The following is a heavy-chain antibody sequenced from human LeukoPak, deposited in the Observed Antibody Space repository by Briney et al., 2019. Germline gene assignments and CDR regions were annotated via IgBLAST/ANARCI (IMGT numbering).Heavy chain of an antibody. D-gene: IGHD2-8*01. CDR1: GFTFSSYA. Sequence: GGSLRLSCAASGFTFSSYAMHWVRQAPGKGLEWVAVISSDGSSEYYADSVKGRFTISRDNSKNTLYLQMNSLRAEDTAVYYCARALIGYYFDYWGQGTLVTVSS. J-gene: IGHJ4*02. CDR3: ARALIGYYFDY. CDR2: ISSDGSSE. V-gene: IGHV3-30*04.